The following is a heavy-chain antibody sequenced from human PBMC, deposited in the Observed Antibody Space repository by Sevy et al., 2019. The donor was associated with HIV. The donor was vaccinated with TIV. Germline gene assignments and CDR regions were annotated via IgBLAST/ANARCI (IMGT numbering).Heavy chain of an antibody. CDR1: GGTFSSYA. V-gene: IGHV1-69*13. CDR3: ARDGTYYYDSSGYKDYYYYGMDV. D-gene: IGHD3-22*01. CDR2: IIPIFGTA. J-gene: IGHJ6*02. Sequence: ASVKVSCKASGGTFSSYAISWVRQAPGQGLAWMGGIIPIFGTANYAKKFQGRVTITADESTSTAYMELSSLRSEDTAVYYCARDGTYYYDSSGYKDYYYYGMDVWGQGTTVTVSS.